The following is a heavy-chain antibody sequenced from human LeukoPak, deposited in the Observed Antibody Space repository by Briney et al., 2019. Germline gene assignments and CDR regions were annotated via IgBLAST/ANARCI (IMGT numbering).Heavy chain of an antibody. Sequence: GGSLRLSCAASGVTYSSYWMHWVRQTPGQGLVWVSRISSDGSAISYADSVKGRFTISRDNAKNTLYLQMNSLRAEDTAVYYCARVSVLFDYWGQGTPVTVSS. V-gene: IGHV3-74*01. CDR1: GVTYSSYW. CDR3: ARVSVLFDY. J-gene: IGHJ4*02. CDR2: ISSDGSAI.